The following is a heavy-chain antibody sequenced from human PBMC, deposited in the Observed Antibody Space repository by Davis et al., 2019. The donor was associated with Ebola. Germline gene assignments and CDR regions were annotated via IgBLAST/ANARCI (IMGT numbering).Heavy chain of an antibody. CDR1: GGSFSGDY. CDR3: ARGKVERRTYYGMDV. V-gene: IGHV4-34*01. CDR2: INHSGST. D-gene: IGHD1-1*01. J-gene: IGHJ6*02. Sequence: PGGSLKLSCAVYGGSFSGDYWSWIRQPPGKGLEWIGEINHSGSTNYNPSLKSRVTISVDTSKNQFSLKLSSVTAADTALYYCARGKVERRTYYGMDVWGQGTTVTVSS.